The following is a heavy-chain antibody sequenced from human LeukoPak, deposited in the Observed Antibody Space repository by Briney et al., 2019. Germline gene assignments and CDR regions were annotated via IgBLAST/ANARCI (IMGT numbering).Heavy chain of an antibody. V-gene: IGHV4-4*07. CDR3: ARDRYCSSTSCYLRSDYYYYYMDV. J-gene: IGHJ6*03. Sequence: PSETLSLTCTVSGGSISSYYWSWIRQPAGKGLEWIGRIYTSGSTNYNPSLKGRVTMSVDTSKNQFSLKLSSVTAADTAVYYCARDRYCSSTSCYLRSDYYYYYMDVWGKGTTVTISS. D-gene: IGHD2-2*01. CDR2: IYTSGST. CDR1: GGSISSYY.